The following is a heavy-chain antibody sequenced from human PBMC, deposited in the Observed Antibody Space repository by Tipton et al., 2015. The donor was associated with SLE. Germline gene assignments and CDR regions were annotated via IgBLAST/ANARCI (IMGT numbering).Heavy chain of an antibody. CDR1: GGSISSHY. D-gene: IGHD5-24*01. CDR3: ARFLMD. CDR2: IYYSGST. V-gene: IGHV4-59*08. Sequence: TLSLTCTVSGGSISSHYWSWIRQPPGKGLEWIGYIYYSGSTYYNPSLKSRVTISVDTSKNQFSLKLSSVTAADTAVYYCARFLMDWGQGTLVTVS. J-gene: IGHJ4*02.